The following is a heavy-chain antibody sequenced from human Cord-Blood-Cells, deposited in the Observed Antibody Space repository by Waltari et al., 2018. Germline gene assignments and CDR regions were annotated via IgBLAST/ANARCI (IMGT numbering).Heavy chain of an antibody. CDR2: IYHSGST. V-gene: IGHV4-38-2*01. D-gene: IGHD1-7*01. Sequence: QVQLQESGPGLVKPSETMSLTCAVSGYSFSRRYYWGWIPQPPGKGLGWIGSIYHSGSTYYNPSLKSRVTISVDTSKNQFSLKLSSVTAADTAVYYCARTGTTSRRIYYYYGMDVWGQGTTVTVSS. CDR3: ARTGTTSRRIYYYYGMDV. CDR1: GYSFSRRYY. J-gene: IGHJ6*02.